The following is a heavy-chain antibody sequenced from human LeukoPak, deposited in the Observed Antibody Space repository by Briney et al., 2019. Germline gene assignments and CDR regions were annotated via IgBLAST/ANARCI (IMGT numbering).Heavy chain of an antibody. CDR2: IWYDGSNK. J-gene: IGHJ4*02. CDR3: ARDRGSSSGPVFDY. D-gene: IGHD6-6*01. CDR1: GFTFSSYG. V-gene: IGHV3-33*01. Sequence: QPGGSLRLSCAASGFTFSSYGMHWVRQAPGKGLEWVADIWYDGSNKYYADSVKGRFTISRDNSKNTLYLQMNSLRAEDTAGYYCARDRGSSSGPVFDYWGQGNMVTVPS.